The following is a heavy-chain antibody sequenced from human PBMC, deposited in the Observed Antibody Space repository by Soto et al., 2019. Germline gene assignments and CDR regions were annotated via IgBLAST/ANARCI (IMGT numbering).Heavy chain of an antibody. CDR2: IYHSGST. Sequence: QLQLQESGSGLVKPSQTLSLTCAVSAGSISSGGYSWSWIRQPPGKGLEWIGYIYHSGSTYYNPSLKSRVTLSVDRSKNQFSLKLSSVTAADTAVYYCASSYHTRDARLDPWGQGTLVTVSS. CDR3: ASSYHTRDARLDP. D-gene: IGHD1-26*01. CDR1: AGSISSGGYS. J-gene: IGHJ5*02. V-gene: IGHV4-30-2*01.